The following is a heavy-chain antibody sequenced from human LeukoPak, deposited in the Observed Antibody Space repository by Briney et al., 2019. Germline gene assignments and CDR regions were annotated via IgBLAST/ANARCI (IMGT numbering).Heavy chain of an antibody. CDR3: ARDRPYYYGSGSYYGPFDY. D-gene: IGHD3-10*01. CDR2: IYYSGST. V-gene: IGHV4-39*07. CDR1: GGSISSSSYY. J-gene: IGHJ4*02. Sequence: SETLSLTCTVSGGSISSSSYYWGWIRQPPGKGLEWIGSIYYSGSTYYNPSLKSRVTISVDTSKNQFSLKLSSVTAADTAVYYCARDRPYYYGSGSYYGPFDYWGQGTLVTVSS.